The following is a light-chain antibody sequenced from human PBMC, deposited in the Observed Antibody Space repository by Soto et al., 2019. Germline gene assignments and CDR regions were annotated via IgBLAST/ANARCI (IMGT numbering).Light chain of an antibody. CDR3: QQYNSQSYT. CDR1: QSISSW. J-gene: IGKJ2*01. Sequence: DSLMTQSPSTLSASVGDRVTITCRASQSISSWLAWYQQKPGKAPKLLIYKASSLESGVPSRFSGSGSGTEFTLTISSLQPDDFATYYCQQYNSQSYTFGQGTNLEIK. CDR2: KAS. V-gene: IGKV1-5*03.